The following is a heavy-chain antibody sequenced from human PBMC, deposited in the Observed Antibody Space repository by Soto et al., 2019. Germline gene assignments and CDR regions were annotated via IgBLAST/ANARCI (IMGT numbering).Heavy chain of an antibody. V-gene: IGHV1-18*01. CDR1: DYTFINYG. Sequence: QVQLVQSGAEVKKPGASVRVSCKTSDYTFINYGITWVRQAPGQGLEWMGWLSAYNGDTSSSEKLQDRFTMTTDTSTNTVYMDLRSLTSDDTAVYYCARWSAIVGGAEALDVWGQGTMFIVSS. CDR3: ARWSAIVGGAEALDV. CDR2: LSAYNGDT. J-gene: IGHJ3*01. D-gene: IGHD1-26*01.